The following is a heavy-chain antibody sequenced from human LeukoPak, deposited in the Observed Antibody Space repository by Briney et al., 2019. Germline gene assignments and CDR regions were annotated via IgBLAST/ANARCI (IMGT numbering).Heavy chain of an antibody. V-gene: IGHV3-7*01. D-gene: IGHD6-19*01. CDR2: IKQDGSQK. Sequence: GGSLRLSCAASGFTLSTYWMSWVRQAPGKGLEWVANIKQDGSQKYYVDSVKGRFTISRDNARNSLYLQMNSLRAEDTAIYYCARETPDSSGWDWGQGTLVTVSS. CDR3: ARETPDSSGWD. CDR1: GFTLSTYW. J-gene: IGHJ1*01.